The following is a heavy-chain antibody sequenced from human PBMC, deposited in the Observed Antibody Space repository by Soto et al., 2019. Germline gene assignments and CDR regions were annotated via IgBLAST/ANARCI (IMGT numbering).Heavy chain of an antibody. CDR3: ARDSRVRYGYSYYFDY. Sequence: SQTPSLTCAISGDSVSSNSAAWNWIRQSPSRGLEWLGRTYYRSKWYNDYAVSVKSRITINPDTSKNQFSLQLNSVTPEDTAVYYCARDSRVRYGYSYYFDYWGQGTLVTVSS. J-gene: IGHJ4*02. V-gene: IGHV6-1*01. CDR1: GDSVSSNSAA. CDR2: TYYRSKWYN. D-gene: IGHD5-18*01.